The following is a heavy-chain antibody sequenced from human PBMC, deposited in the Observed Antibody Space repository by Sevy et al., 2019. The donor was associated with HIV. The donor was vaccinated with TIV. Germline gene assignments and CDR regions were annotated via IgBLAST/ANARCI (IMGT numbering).Heavy chain of an antibody. V-gene: IGHV4-59*01. CDR3: ARARYYDFWSGTYYFDY. CDR1: GGSISSYY. J-gene: IGHJ4*02. D-gene: IGHD3-3*01. Sequence: SETLSLTCTVSGGSISSYYWSWIRQPPGKGLEWIGYIYYSGSTNYTPSLKSRVTISVDTSKNQFSLKLSSVTAADTAVYYCARARYYDFWSGTYYFDYWGQGTLVTVSS. CDR2: IYYSGST.